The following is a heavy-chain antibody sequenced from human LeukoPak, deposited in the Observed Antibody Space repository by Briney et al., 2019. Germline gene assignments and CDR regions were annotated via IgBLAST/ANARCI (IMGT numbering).Heavy chain of an antibody. CDR1: GGSFSGYY. CDR2: INHSGST. V-gene: IGHV4-34*01. Sequence: PSETLSLTCAVYGGSFSGYYWSWIRQPPGKGLEWIGEINHSGSTNYNPSLKSRVTISVDTSKNQFSLKLSSVTAADTAVYYCARAKYYDILTGYYTEFDYWDQGTLVTVSS. CDR3: ARAKYYDILTGYYTEFDY. J-gene: IGHJ4*02. D-gene: IGHD3-9*01.